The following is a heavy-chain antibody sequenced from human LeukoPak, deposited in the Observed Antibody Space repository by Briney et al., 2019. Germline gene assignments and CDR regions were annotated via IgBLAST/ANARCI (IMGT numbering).Heavy chain of an antibody. CDR2: ISFDGGNK. Sequence: GGSLRLSCADYGFTFSSYAMHWVRQAPGKGLEWVAVISFDGGNKYYADSVKGRFTISRDNSKNTLYLQMNSLRAEDTAVYYCARDPDYINGYFDYWGQGTLVTVSS. D-gene: IGHD4-11*01. J-gene: IGHJ4*02. V-gene: IGHV3-30-3*01. CDR1: GFTFSSYA. CDR3: ARDPDYINGYFDY.